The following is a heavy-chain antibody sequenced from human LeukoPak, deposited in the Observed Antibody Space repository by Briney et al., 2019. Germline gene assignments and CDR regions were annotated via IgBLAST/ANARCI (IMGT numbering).Heavy chain of an antibody. CDR1: GFTFSNYG. V-gene: IGHV3-30*18. CDR2: ISPDGTDT. CDR3: AKGVFGPRNTSFADF. D-gene: IGHD2-2*02. J-gene: IGHJ4*02. Sequence: GRSLRLSCTASGFTFSNYGMHWIRQAPGKGLEWAAVISPDGTDTYYSDPVKGRFTISKDNSKNTLFLQMNSLRAEDTAVYYCAKGVFGPRNTSFADFWGQETLVTVSS.